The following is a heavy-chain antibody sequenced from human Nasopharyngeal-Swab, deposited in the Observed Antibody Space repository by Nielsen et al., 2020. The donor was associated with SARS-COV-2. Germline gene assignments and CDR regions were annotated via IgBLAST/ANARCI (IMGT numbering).Heavy chain of an antibody. CDR3: TRDIGGKYGY. V-gene: IGHV3-48*04. Sequence: GESLKISCADSGLTFSNNPVNWVRRAPGKGLEWVSHIRSDTTTIRYADSVKGRFTISRDNAKNTLYLQMNSLRGEDTAVYYCTRDIGGKYGYWGQGNLVTVSS. D-gene: IGHD4-23*01. CDR1: GLTFSNNP. J-gene: IGHJ4*02. CDR2: IRSDTTTI.